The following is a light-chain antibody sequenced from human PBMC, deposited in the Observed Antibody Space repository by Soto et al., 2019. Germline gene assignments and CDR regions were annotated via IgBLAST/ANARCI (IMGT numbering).Light chain of an antibody. CDR1: QSVSSRY. J-gene: IGKJ1*01. V-gene: IGKV3-20*01. CDR2: AAS. CDR3: HQYASSRT. Sequence: EIVLTQSPVTLSLSPGERATLSCRASQSVSSRYFAWYQQKPGQAPRLLISAASSRAAGIPDRFSGSGSGTDFSLTISRLEPEDFAVYYCHQYASSRTFGPGTKVE.